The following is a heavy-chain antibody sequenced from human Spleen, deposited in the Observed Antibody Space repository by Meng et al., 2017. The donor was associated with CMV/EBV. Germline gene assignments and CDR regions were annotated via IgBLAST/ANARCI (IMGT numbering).Heavy chain of an antibody. D-gene: IGHD4-17*01. CDR3: ARDDYDLDRYAFDI. J-gene: IGHJ3*02. Sequence: ASVKVSCKASGYTLSSYGISWVRQAPGQGLEWMGRISAYNGNTNYAQKLQGRVTMTTDASTSTAYMELRSLKSDDTALYYCARDDYDLDRYAFDIWGQGTMVTVSS. V-gene: IGHV1-18*01. CDR2: ISAYNGNT. CDR1: GYTLSSYG.